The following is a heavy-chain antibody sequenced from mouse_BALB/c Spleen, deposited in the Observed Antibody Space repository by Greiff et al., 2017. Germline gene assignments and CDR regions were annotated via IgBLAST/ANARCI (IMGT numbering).Heavy chain of an antibody. Sequence: EVQLQESGPGLVKPSQSLSLTCTVTGYSITSDYAWNWIRQFPGNKLEWMGYISYSGSTSYNPSLKSRISITRDTSKNQFFLQLNSVTTEDTATYYCARLLRYSAWFAYWGQGTLVTVSA. V-gene: IGHV3-2*02. CDR1: GYSITSDYA. CDR2: ISYSGST. J-gene: IGHJ3*01. D-gene: IGHD1-1*01. CDR3: ARLLRYSAWFAY.